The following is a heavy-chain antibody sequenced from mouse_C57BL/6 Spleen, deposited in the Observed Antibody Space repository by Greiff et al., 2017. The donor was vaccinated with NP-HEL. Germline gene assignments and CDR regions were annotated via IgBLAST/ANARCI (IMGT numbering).Heavy chain of an antibody. CDR3: ARKTTVVAPDY. CDR1: GYTFTSYW. D-gene: IGHD1-1*01. J-gene: IGHJ2*01. CDR2: IYPSDSET. V-gene: IGHV1-61*01. Sequence: QVQLQQPGAELVRPGSSVKLSCKASGYTFTSYWMDWVKQRPGQGLEWIGNIYPSDSETPYNQKFKDKATLTVDKSSSTAYMQLSSLTSEDSAVYYCARKTTVVAPDYWGQGTTLTVSS.